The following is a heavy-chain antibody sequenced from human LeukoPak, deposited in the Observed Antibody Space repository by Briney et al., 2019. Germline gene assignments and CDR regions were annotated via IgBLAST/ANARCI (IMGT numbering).Heavy chain of an antibody. CDR3: AKDLSSSGWYFDY. CDR1: GLTVSSNY. CDR2: ISGSGGST. D-gene: IGHD6-19*01. V-gene: IGHV3-23*01. Sequence: GGSLRLSCAASGLTVSSNYMSWVSPAPRKWLEWDSAISGSGGSTYYADFVKGRFTVSRDNSKNTLYLQMNSLRAEDTAVYYCAKDLSSSGWYFDYWGQGTLVTVSS. J-gene: IGHJ4*02.